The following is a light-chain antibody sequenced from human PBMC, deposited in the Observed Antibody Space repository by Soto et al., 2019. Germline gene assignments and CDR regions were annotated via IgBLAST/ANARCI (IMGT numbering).Light chain of an antibody. CDR3: SSYTSCCTDVV. CDR1: SSDVGGYNY. Sequence: QSALTQPASVSGSPGQSITISCTGTSSDVGGYNYVSWYQQHPGKAPKLMIYDVSNRPSGVSNRFSGSKSGNTASLTISGLQAEDEADYYCSSYTSCCTDVVFGGGTKLTVL. V-gene: IGLV2-14*01. J-gene: IGLJ2*01. CDR2: DVS.